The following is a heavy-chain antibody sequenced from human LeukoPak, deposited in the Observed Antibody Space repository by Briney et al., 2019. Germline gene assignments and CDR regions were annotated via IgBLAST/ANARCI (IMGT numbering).Heavy chain of an antibody. J-gene: IGHJ4*02. CDR3: ASSGNQVDYFDY. D-gene: IGHD1-26*01. CDR1: GGTFSNYA. Sequence: SVKVSCKASGGTFSNYAISWVRQAPGQGLEWMGRIIPILGIANYAQKFQGRVTITADKSTSTAYMELSSLRSEDTAVYYCASSGNQVDYFDYWGQGTLVTVSS. V-gene: IGHV1-69*04. CDR2: IIPILGIA.